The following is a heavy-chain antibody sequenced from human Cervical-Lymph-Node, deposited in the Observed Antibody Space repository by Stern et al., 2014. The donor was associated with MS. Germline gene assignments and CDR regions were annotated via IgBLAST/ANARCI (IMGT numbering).Heavy chain of an antibody. Sequence: VQLVESGGGVVKPGRSLRLSCEASGFTFSSSGMQWVRQAPGKGLEWMAIIWYDGSNRCYADSVKGRFTISRDNSKNTLYLQMNSLRAEDTAVYYCAREGGNTAEYFQHWGQGTLVTVSS. D-gene: IGHD4-23*01. CDR1: GFTFSSSG. J-gene: IGHJ1*01. V-gene: IGHV3-33*01. CDR2: IWYDGSNR. CDR3: AREGGNTAEYFQH.